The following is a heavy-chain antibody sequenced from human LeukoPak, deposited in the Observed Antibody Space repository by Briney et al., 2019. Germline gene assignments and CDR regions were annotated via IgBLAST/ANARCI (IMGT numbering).Heavy chain of an antibody. CDR3: ARDWNYYDSSGYYGGLYDWFDP. CDR2: IIPIFCTA. Sequence: ASVTVSCKASVGTFSSYAISWVRQAPGQGLEWMGGIIPIFCTANYAQKFQGRVTITADESTSTAYMELSSLRSEDTAVYYCARDWNYYDSSGYYGGLYDWFDPWGQGTLVTVSS. V-gene: IGHV1-69*13. J-gene: IGHJ5*02. CDR1: VGTFSSYA. D-gene: IGHD3-22*01.